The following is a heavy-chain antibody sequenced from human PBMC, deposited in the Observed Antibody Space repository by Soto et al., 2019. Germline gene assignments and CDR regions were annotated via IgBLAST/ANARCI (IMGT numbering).Heavy chain of an antibody. CDR2: ISWNSGSI. CDR3: AKGGQQLVLGWFDP. CDR1: GFTFDDYA. V-gene: IGHV3-9*01. J-gene: IGHJ5*02. Sequence: GGSLRLSCAASGFTFDDYAMHWVRQAPGKGLEWVSGISWNSGSIGYADSVKGRFTISRDNAKNSLYLQMNSLRAEDTALYYCAKGGQQLVLGWFDPWGQGTLVTVSS. D-gene: IGHD6-13*01.